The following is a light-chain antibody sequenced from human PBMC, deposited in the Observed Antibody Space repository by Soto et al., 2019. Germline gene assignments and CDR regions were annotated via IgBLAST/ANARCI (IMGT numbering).Light chain of an antibody. CDR3: VSYTSTSTLV. CDR2: EVS. V-gene: IGLV2-14*01. J-gene: IGLJ1*01. Sequence: SALTQPASVSGSPGQSITISCTGTGSDVGNYVFVSWYQQYPVKAPKLIIFEVSNRPSGVSDRFSGSKSGSTASLSISGLQSEDEADYYCVSYTSTSTLVFGTGTKLTVL. CDR1: GSDVGNYVF.